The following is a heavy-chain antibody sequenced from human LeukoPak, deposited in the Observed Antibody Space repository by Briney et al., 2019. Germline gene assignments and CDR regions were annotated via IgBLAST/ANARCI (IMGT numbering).Heavy chain of an antibody. J-gene: IGHJ5*02. CDR1: GGSIRSYY. Sequence: SETLSLTCTVSGGSIRSYYRSWVRQPPGKGLEWVGYMHHSGSTKHNPYLKSRVTISVDTSKSQFSLKLSSVTAADTAVYYCARHAAVEGSSGWSPLWWFDPWGQGTLVTVSS. D-gene: IGHD6-19*01. CDR3: ARHAAVEGSSGWSPLWWFDP. CDR2: MHHSGST. V-gene: IGHV4-59*08.